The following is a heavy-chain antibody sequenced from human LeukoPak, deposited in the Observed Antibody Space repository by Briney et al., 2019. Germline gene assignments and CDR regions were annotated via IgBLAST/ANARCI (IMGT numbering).Heavy chain of an antibody. CDR3: ARVVTLAPTVVHAFDI. CDR2: INPSGGST. CDR1: GYTFNGYY. J-gene: IGHJ3*02. V-gene: IGHV1-46*02. Sequence: AASVKVSCKASGYTFNGYYMHWVRQAPGQGLEWMGIINPSGGSTSYAQKFQGRVTMTTDTSTSTAYMELRSLRSDDTAVYYCARVVTLAPTVVHAFDIWGQGTMVTVSS. D-gene: IGHD1-26*01.